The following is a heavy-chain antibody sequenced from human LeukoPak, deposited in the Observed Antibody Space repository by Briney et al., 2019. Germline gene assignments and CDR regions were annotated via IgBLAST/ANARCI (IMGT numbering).Heavy chain of an antibody. CDR1: GFTFSSYA. CDR2: ISGSGGST. Sequence: GGSLRLSCAASGFTFSSYAMSWVRQAPGKGLEWVSAISGSGGSTYYADSVKGGFTISRENYKNTLYLQMNSLRAEDTAVYYCAKAPYYYGSGSYYSNYPYFDYWGQGTLVTVSS. V-gene: IGHV3-23*01. CDR3: AKAPYYYGSGSYYSNYPYFDY. J-gene: IGHJ4*02. D-gene: IGHD3-10*01.